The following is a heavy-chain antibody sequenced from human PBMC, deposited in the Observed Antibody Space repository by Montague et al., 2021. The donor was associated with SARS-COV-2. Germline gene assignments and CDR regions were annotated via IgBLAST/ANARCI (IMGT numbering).Heavy chain of an antibody. CDR3: ARDRDWDDWCGMDV. V-gene: IGHV3-48*03. Sequence: SLRLSCAASGFIFSSYEMNRVRQAPGKGLEWISYISSSGGGSTKXYTXSVKGRFTISRDNAKNSLYLQMNSLRVEDTAIYYCARDRDWDDWCGMDVRGQGTTVTVSS. D-gene: IGHD2-21*01. CDR1: GFIFSSYE. J-gene: IGHJ6*02. CDR2: ISSSGGGSTK.